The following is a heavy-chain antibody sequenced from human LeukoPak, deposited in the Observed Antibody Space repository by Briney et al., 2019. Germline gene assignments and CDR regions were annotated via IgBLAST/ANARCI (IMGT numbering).Heavy chain of an antibody. V-gene: IGHV4-59*08. Sequence: PSETLSLTCTVSGGSISSYYWSWIRQPPGKGLEWIGYIYYSGSTNYNPSLKSRVTISVDTSKNQFSLKLSSVTAADTAIYYCAGHHPRNTVDFWGQGTLVTVSS. D-gene: IGHD2/OR15-2a*01. J-gene: IGHJ4*02. CDR1: GGSISSYY. CDR3: AGHHPRNTVDF. CDR2: IYYSGST.